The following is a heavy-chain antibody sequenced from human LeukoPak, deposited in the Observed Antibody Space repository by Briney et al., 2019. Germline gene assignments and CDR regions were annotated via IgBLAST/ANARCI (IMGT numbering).Heavy chain of an antibody. CDR1: GGSISGYY. CDR3: ARNGELLKDAFDI. Sequence: SETLSLTCTVSGGSISGYYWSWIRQPPGKGLEWIGEINHSGSTNYNPSLKSRVTMSVDTSKNQFSLKLSSVTALDTAVYYCARNGELLKDAFDIWGQGTMVTVSS. CDR2: INHSGST. D-gene: IGHD3-10*01. V-gene: IGHV4-34*01. J-gene: IGHJ3*02.